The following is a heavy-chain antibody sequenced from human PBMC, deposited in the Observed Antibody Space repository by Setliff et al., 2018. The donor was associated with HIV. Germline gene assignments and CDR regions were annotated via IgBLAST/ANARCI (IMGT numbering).Heavy chain of an antibody. CDR1: GASISSNSYY. D-gene: IGHD5-12*01. Sequence: ETLSLTCSVSGASISSNSYYWGWVRQAPGKGLEWVSYISSSSSTIYYADSVKGRFTISRDNAKNSLYLQMNSLRAEDTAVYYCARGIYTGYDHFDYWGQGTLVTVSS. CDR3: ARGIYTGYDHFDY. CDR2: ISSSSSTI. V-gene: IGHV3-48*01. J-gene: IGHJ4*02.